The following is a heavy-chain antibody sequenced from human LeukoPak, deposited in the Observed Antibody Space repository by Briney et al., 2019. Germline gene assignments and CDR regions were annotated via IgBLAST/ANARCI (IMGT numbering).Heavy chain of an antibody. CDR2: ISAYNGNT. V-gene: IGHV1-18*04. D-gene: IGHD2-2*02. CDR3: ARAAAAIVY. Sequence: ASVKFSCKASGYTFTSYYMHWVRQAPGQGLEWMGWISAYNGNTNYAQKLQGRVTMTTDTSTSTAYMELRSLRSDDTAVYYCARAAAAIVYWGQGTLVTVSS. CDR1: GYTFTSYY. J-gene: IGHJ4*02.